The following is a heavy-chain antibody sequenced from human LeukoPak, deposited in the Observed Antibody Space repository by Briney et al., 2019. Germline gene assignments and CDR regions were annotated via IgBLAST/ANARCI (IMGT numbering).Heavy chain of an antibody. CDR1: GYTFTGYY. J-gene: IGHJ4*02. V-gene: IGHV1-18*04. D-gene: IGHD2-15*01. CDR2: ISTYNGNT. CDR3: ARGDPGYCSGGSCYLPFDY. Sequence: GASVKVSCKASGYTFTGYYMHWVRQAPGQGLEWMGWISTYNGNTNYAQKLQGRVTMTTDTSTSTAYMELGSLSSDDTAVYYCARGDPGYCSGGSCYLPFDYWGQGTLVTVSS.